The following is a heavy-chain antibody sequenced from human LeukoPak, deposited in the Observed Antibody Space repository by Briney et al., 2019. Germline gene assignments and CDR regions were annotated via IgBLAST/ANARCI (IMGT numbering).Heavy chain of an antibody. CDR1: GFSFTYAW. CDR2: IKSKPDGGTA. Sequence: PGGSLRLSCAASGFSFTYAWMTWVRQAPGKGLEYIGRIKSKPDGGTAYSAAPVKGRFTISRDDSKNTLYLQLNSLRTEDTAVYYCATGGYGQHIDVWGKGTTVTVSS. J-gene: IGHJ6*03. CDR3: ATGGYGQHIDV. D-gene: IGHD5-12*01. V-gene: IGHV3-15*01.